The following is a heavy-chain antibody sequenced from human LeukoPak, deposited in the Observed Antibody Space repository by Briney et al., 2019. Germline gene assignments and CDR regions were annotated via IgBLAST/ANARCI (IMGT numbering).Heavy chain of an antibody. CDR3: AGDREGIVVVVAAMVYFDY. D-gene: IGHD2-15*01. CDR1: GFTFSSYG. J-gene: IGHJ4*02. CDR2: IWYDGSNK. V-gene: IGHV3-33*01. Sequence: GGSLRLSCAASGFTFSSYGMHWVRQAPGKGLEWVAVIWYDGSNKYYADSVKGRFTISRDNSKNTLYLQMNSLRAEDTAVYYCAGDREGIVVVVAAMVYFDYWGQGTLVTVSS.